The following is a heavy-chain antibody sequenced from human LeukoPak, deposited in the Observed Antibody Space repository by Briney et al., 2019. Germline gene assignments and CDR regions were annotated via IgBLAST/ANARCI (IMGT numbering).Heavy chain of an antibody. J-gene: IGHJ3*02. CDR2: ISYDGSNK. CDR3: ARPNLWFGEPYDAFDI. CDR1: GFTFSSYA. D-gene: IGHD3-10*01. V-gene: IGHV3-30-3*01. Sequence: GRSPRLSCAASGFTFSSYAMHWVRQAPGKGLEWVAVISYDGSNKYYADSVKGRFTISRDNSKNTLYLQMNSLRAEDTAVYYCARPNLWFGEPYDAFDIWGQGTMVTVSS.